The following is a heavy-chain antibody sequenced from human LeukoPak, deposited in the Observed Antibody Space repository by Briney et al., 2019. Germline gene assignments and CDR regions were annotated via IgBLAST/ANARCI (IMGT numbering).Heavy chain of an antibody. J-gene: IGHJ4*02. Sequence: GGSLRLSCVAAGFTFGKYWMSWVRQAPGKGLEWVANIKLDGSEKNYVDSVKGRFTISRDNTKNSLYLQMDSLRAEDTAVYYCAKDREYDDSCDYNGWGQGTLVTVSS. D-gene: IGHD3-22*01. CDR1: GFTFGKYW. V-gene: IGHV3-7*03. CDR2: IKLDGSEK. CDR3: AKDREYDDSCDYNG.